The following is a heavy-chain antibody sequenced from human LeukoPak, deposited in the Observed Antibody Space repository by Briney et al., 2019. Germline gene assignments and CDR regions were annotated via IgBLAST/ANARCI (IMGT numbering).Heavy chain of an antibody. CDR3: ARARSSSWFLDY. Sequence: SETLSLTCTVSGGSISSYYWSWIRQPPGKGLEWIGYIYYSGSTNYNPSLKSRVTISVDTSKNQFSLKLSSVTAADTAVYYCARARSSSWFLDYWGQGTLVTVSS. CDR1: GGSISSYY. CDR2: IYYSGST. J-gene: IGHJ4*02. D-gene: IGHD6-13*01. V-gene: IGHV4-59*08.